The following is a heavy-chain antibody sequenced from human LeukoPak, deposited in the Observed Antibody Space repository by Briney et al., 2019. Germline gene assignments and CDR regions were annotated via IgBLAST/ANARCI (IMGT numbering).Heavy chain of an antibody. CDR2: INAGNGNT. J-gene: IGHJ4*02. CDR1: GYTFTSYA. Sequence: ASVKVSCKASGYTFTSYAMHWVRQAPGQRLEWMGWINAGNGNTKYSQKFQGRVTITRGTSASTAYMELSSLRSEDTAVYYCARGYCSSTSCYLGSTYWGEATLVTVSS. D-gene: IGHD2-2*01. V-gene: IGHV1-3*01. CDR3: ARGYCSSTSCYLGSTY.